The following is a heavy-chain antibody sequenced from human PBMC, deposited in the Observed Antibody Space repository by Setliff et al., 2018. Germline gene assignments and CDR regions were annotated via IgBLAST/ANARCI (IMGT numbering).Heavy chain of an antibody. J-gene: IGHJ6*02. V-gene: IGHV4-59*01. CDR3: ARDPLAASGTIYYGLDV. CDR1: GASTTTYY. CDR2: IDNRGTT. Sequence: SETLSLTCSVSGASTTTYYWHWIRQPPGKGLEWIGFIDNRGTTNYNPALKSRVTISTDASKNHFALTLTSMTAADTAVYYCARDPLAASGTIYYGLDVWGQGTTVTVSS. D-gene: IGHD6-13*01.